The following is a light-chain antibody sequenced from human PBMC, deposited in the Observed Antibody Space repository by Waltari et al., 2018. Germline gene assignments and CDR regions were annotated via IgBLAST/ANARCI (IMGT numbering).Light chain of an antibody. CDR3: SLYMGSGIWV. CDR2: KGN. J-gene: IGLJ3*02. Sequence: VVTQEPTCSVSHGGTVRLTCSLIYGSPPTTSYAHRYQQTPGQAPRTLVYKGNSRSSGVPDRFSGSILGNKAALTSTGAQADDECDYYCSLYMGSGIWVFGGGTKLTVL. V-gene: IGLV8-61*01. CDR1: YGSPPTTSY.